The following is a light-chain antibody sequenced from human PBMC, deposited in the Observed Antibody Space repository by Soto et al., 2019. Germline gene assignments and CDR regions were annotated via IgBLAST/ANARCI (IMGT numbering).Light chain of an antibody. CDR1: SSNIGSNS. V-gene: IGLV1-44*01. CDR3: GTWDSSLSAGV. CDR2: SND. Sequence: QSVLTQPPSASGTPGQRVTISCSGRSSNIGSNSVNWYQQLPETSPKLLIYSNDLRFSGVPDRFSGSKSGTSASLAISGLRTGDEADYYCGTWDSSLSAGVFGGGTQLTVL. J-gene: IGLJ3*02.